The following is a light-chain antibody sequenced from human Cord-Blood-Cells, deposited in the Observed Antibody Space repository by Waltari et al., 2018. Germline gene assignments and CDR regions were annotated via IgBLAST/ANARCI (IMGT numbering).Light chain of an antibody. CDR2: EVI. J-gene: IGLJ3*02. CDR1: SSDVGSYNL. CDR3: CSYAGSSTLV. Sequence: QSALTQPASVSGSPGQSITISCTGTSSDVGSYNLVSWYQQHPGKAPQHMIYEVIKRPSGVSNRFSGSKSGNTASLTISGLQAEDEADYYCCSYAGSSTLVFGGGTKLTVL. V-gene: IGLV2-23*02.